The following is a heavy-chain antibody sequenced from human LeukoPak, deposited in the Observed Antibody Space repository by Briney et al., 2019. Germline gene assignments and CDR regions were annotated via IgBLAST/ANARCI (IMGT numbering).Heavy chain of an antibody. Sequence: GGSLRLCCAASGFTFSSYWMHWVRQAPGKWLVWVSRISGDGSTTSYADSVKGRFTISRDNAKNTLHLQMNSLRVEDTSVYYCARGTYYGSFDLWGQGTLVTVSS. CDR1: GFTFSSYW. D-gene: IGHD4-17*01. J-gene: IGHJ4*02. V-gene: IGHV3-74*01. CDR2: ISGDGSTT. CDR3: ARGTYYGSFDL.